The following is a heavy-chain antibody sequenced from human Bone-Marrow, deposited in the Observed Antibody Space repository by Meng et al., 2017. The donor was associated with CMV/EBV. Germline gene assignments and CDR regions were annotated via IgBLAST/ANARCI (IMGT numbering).Heavy chain of an antibody. Sequence: GESLKISCKTSGYSFSDYWIGWVRQLPGKGLEWMGIIYPGDSDTRYSPSFQGQVTISADKSISTAYLQWSSLKASDTAMYYCARQRWTSYYYYGMDVWGQGTTVTVSS. CDR2: IYPGDSDT. V-gene: IGHV5-51*01. J-gene: IGHJ6*02. D-gene: IGHD5-24*01. CDR1: GYSFSDYW. CDR3: ARQRWTSYYYYGMDV.